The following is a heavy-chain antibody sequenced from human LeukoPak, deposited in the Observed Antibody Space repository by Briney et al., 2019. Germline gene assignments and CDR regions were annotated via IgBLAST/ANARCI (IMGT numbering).Heavy chain of an antibody. D-gene: IGHD3-22*01. Sequence: GESLKISCKGSGYSFTSYWIGWVRQMPGKGLEWMGITYPGGSDTRYSPSFQGQVTISADKSISTAYLQWSSLKASDTAMYYCARRWHYDSFDYWGQGTLVTVSS. CDR1: GYSFTSYW. J-gene: IGHJ4*02. V-gene: IGHV5-51*01. CDR3: ARRWHYDSFDY. CDR2: TYPGGSDT.